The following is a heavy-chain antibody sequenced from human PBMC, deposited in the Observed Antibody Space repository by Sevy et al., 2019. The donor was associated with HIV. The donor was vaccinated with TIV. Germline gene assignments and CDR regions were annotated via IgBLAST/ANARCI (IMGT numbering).Heavy chain of an antibody. D-gene: IGHD3-3*01. CDR2: IFNDGKTK. CDR3: AKDILGWAFDY. CDR1: GFIFSRYG. J-gene: IGHJ4*01. V-gene: IGHV3-30*02. Sequence: GGSLRLSCKASGFIFSRYGVHWVRQAPGKGLEWVASIFNDGKTKYYGDSVKGRFTISRDSFKNILYLQMDSLRVEDTAVYYCAKDILGWAFDYWGHGTLVTVSS.